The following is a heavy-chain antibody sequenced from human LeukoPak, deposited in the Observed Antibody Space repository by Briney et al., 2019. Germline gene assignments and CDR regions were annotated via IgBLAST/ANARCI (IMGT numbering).Heavy chain of an antibody. D-gene: IGHD3-22*01. J-gene: IGHJ4*02. Sequence: PGGSLRLSCAASGFTFSDAWMTWVRQIPGKGLEWVGRIKSKTDGGTTDYAAPVKGRFTISRDDSKNTLSLQMNSLQSEDTAVYYCNRGPHYHDTTGFYYGFFMWGQGTLVTVSS. CDR3: NRGPHYHDTTGFYYGFFM. CDR2: IKSKTDGGTT. CDR1: GFTFSDAW. V-gene: IGHV3-15*01.